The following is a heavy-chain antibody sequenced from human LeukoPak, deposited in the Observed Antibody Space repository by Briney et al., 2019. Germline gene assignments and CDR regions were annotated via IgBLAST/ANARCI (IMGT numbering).Heavy chain of an antibody. D-gene: IGHD5-12*01. CDR2: ISSSSSYI. J-gene: IGHJ4*02. CDR1: GFTFSSYS. Sequence: GGSLRLSCAASGFTFSSYSMNWVRQAPGKGLEWVSSISSSSSYIYYADSVKGRLTISRDNAKNSLYLQMNSLRAEDTAVYYCARGDGYSGYDFGDYWGQGTLVTVSS. CDR3: ARGDGYSGYDFGDY. V-gene: IGHV3-21*01.